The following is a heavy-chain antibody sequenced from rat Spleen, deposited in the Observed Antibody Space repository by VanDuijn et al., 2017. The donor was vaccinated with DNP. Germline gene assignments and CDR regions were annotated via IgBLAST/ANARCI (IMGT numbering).Heavy chain of an antibody. J-gene: IGHJ2*01. V-gene: IGHV3-1*01. Sequence: EVQLQESGPGLLKPSQSLSLTCSVTGFSITSNYWAWIRKLPGNQMEWIGYISYSGTTNYNPSLKSRISITRDTSKNQFFLQLNSVTTEDTATYYCARWVRALDYWGQGVMVTVSS. CDR3: ARWVRALDY. CDR2: ISYSGTT. CDR1: GFSITSNY. D-gene: IGHD4-1*01.